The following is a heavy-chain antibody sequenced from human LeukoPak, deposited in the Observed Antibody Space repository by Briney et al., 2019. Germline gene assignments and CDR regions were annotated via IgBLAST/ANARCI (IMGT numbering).Heavy chain of an antibody. J-gene: IGHJ4*02. CDR2: MNPNSGNT. CDR3: ARGLGNDGIFDY. D-gene: IGHD1-1*01. Sequence: ASVKVSCKASGYTFSYDINWVRQATGQGLEWMGWMNPNSGNTGYAQKFQGRVTMTRNTSISTAYMELSSLRSEDTAVYYCARGLGNDGIFDYWGQATLVSVSS. CDR1: GYTFSYD. V-gene: IGHV1-8*01.